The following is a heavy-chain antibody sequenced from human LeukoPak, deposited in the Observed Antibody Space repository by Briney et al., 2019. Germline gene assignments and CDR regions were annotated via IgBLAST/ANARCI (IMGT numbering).Heavy chain of an antibody. CDR3: ARRPHSGSYGRYYYYYMDV. CDR2: INPNSGGT. J-gene: IGHJ6*03. Sequence: ASVEVSCKASGYTFTGYYMHWVRQAPGQGLEWMGWINPNSGGTNYAQKFQGRVTMTRDTSISTAYMELSRLRSDDTAVYYCARRPHSGSYGRYYYYYMDVWGKGTTVTVSS. CDR1: GYTFTGYY. V-gene: IGHV1-2*02. D-gene: IGHD1-26*01.